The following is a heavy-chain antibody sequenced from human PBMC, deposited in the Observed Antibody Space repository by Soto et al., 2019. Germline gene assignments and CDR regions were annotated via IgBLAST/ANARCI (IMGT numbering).Heavy chain of an antibody. CDR3: ARAKLRYFDWLYSGPFDY. V-gene: IGHV1-69*02. J-gene: IGHJ4*02. CDR1: GGTFSSYT. D-gene: IGHD3-9*01. CDR2: IIPILGIA. Sequence: SVKVSCKASGGTFSSYTISWVRQAPGQGLEWMGRIIPILGIANYAQKFQGRVTISVDTSKNQFSLKLSSVTAADTAVYYCARAKLRYFDWLYSGPFDYWGQGTLVTVSS.